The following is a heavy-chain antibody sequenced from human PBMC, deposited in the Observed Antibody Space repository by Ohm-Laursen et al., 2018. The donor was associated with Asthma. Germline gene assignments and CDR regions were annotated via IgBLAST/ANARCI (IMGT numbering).Heavy chain of an antibody. V-gene: IGHV3-30*04. Sequence: SLRLSCSASGFTFRSYAMHWVRQAPGKGLEWVALISYDGSNKYYVDSVKGRFTISRDNSKNTLYLQMNSLRPEDTAVYYCAKDLESESDILTGYYYYYGMDVWGQGTTVTVSS. CDR3: AKDLESESDILTGYYYYYGMDV. J-gene: IGHJ6*02. CDR1: GFTFRSYA. CDR2: ISYDGSNK. D-gene: IGHD3-9*01.